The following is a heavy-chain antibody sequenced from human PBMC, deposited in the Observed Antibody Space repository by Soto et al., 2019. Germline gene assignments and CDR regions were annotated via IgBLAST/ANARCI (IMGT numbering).Heavy chain of an antibody. CDR1: GGSISSYY. D-gene: IGHD5-18*01. Sequence: PETLSLTCTVSGGSISSYYWSWIRQPPVKEQEWIGYINYSGSTNYNPSLKSRVTISVDTSKNQFSLKLSSVTAADTAVYYCARAPYGYSYGYFDYWGQGTLVTVSS. J-gene: IGHJ4*02. CDR3: ARAPYGYSYGYFDY. CDR2: INYSGST. V-gene: IGHV4-59*12.